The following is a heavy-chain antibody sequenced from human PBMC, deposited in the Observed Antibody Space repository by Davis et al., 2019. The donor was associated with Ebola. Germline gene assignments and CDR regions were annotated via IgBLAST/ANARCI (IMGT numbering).Heavy chain of an antibody. J-gene: IGHJ4*02. CDR3: ASMTYSYGYSSDY. CDR2: INPTGGTT. D-gene: IGHD5-18*01. CDR1: GYTFTGYY. Sequence: ASVKVSCKASGYTFTGYYMHWVRQAPGQGLEWMGIINPTGGTTSYAQKFQGRVTMTRDTSTSTVYMELSSLRSEDTAVYYCASMTYSYGYSSDYWGQGTLVTVSS. V-gene: IGHV1-46*01.